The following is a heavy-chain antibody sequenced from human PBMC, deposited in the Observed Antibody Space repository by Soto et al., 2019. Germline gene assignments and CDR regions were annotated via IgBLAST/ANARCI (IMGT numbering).Heavy chain of an antibody. J-gene: IGHJ6*03. CDR1: GFTFSSYS. D-gene: IGHD6-6*01. CDR3: ARDGRYGSSSFYYYMDV. CDR2: ISSSSSYI. V-gene: IGHV3-21*01. Sequence: GGSLRLSCAASGFTFSSYSMNWVRQAPGKGLEWVSSISSSSSYIYYADSVKGRFTISRDNAKNSLYLQMNSLRAEDTAVYYCARDGRYGSSSFYYYMDVWGKGTTVTVSS.